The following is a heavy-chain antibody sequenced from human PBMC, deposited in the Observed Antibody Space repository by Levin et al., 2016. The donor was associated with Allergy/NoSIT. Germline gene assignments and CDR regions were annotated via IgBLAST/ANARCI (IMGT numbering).Heavy chain of an antibody. Sequence: GESLKISCAASGFTVSSNYMSWVRQAPGKGLEWVSVIYSGGSTYYADSVKGRFTISRDNSKNTLYLQMNSLRAEDTAVYYCAKDRSAGDYWGQGTLVTVSS. D-gene: IGHD3-3*01. CDR2: IYSGGST. CDR3: AKDRSAGDY. CDR1: GFTVSSNY. J-gene: IGHJ4*02. V-gene: IGHV3-53*01.